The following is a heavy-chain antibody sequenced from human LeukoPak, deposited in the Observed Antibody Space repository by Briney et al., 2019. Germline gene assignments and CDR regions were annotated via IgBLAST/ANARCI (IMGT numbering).Heavy chain of an antibody. D-gene: IGHD3-22*01. CDR1: GFTFSSHW. J-gene: IGHJ4*02. CDR3: AKDGDDCIED. CDR2: IDYEGGTT. V-gene: IGHV3-74*01. Sequence: PGGSLRLSCVASGFTFSSHWMHWVRQVPGKGLVWVSRIDYEGGTTDYADSVRGRFTISRDNSKNMLSLQMNSLRAEDTAVYYCAKDGDDCIEDWGQGTLVAASS.